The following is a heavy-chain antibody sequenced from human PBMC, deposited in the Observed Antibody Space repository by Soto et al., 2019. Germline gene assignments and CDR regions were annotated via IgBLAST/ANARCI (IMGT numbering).Heavy chain of an antibody. Sequence: EVQLVESGGGLVKPGGSLRLSCAASGFTFRTYGMNWVRRAPGGGLEWVASISSSGSFIYYADSVKSRFTISRDDAEKSLYLQMNSLRSEDTALYYCAREPEGIAAALDYWGRGTLVTVSS. D-gene: IGHD6-13*01. CDR2: ISSSGSFI. J-gene: IGHJ4*02. CDR3: AREPEGIAAALDY. CDR1: GFTFRTYG. V-gene: IGHV3-21*01.